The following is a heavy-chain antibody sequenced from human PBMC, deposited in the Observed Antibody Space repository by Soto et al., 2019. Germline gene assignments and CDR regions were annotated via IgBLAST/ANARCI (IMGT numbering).Heavy chain of an antibody. J-gene: IGHJ4*02. CDR1: GGSLSGYY. V-gene: IGHV4-34*01. D-gene: IGHD3-3*01. CDR3: AREDFWSGYSFFDY. Sequence: QVQLQQWGAGLLKPSETLSLTCAVYGGSLSGYYWSWIRQPPGKGLEWIGEINHSGSTNYNPSLKSRVTISVDTSKNQFSLKLSSVTAADTAVYYCAREDFWSGYSFFDYWGQGTLVTVSS. CDR2: INHSGST.